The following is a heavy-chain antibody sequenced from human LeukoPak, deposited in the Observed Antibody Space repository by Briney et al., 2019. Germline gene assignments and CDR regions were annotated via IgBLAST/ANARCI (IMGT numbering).Heavy chain of an antibody. CDR2: ISRSSSTI. CDR1: GFTFSDYS. J-gene: IGHJ4*02. Sequence: PGGSLRLSCAASGFTFSDYSMNWVRQAPGKGLEWVSYISRSSSTIYYAASVKGRFTISRDDAKNSLYLQMNSLRAEDTALYYCARDPPPGGFDYWGQGTLVSVSS. V-gene: IGHV3-48*01. CDR3: ARDPPPGGFDY.